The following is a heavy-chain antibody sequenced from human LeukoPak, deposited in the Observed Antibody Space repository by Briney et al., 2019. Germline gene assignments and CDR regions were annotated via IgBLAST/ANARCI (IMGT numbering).Heavy chain of an antibody. CDR2: INQDGTVE. D-gene: IGHD3-10*01. Sequence: GGSLRLSCAASGFTISNYWMNWVRQAPGEGLEWVANINQDGTVEHYVDSVKGRFTISRDNAKNSLYLQMNTLRAEDTAVYYCARDCCASGSPDYWGQGALVTVSS. V-gene: IGHV3-7*04. CDR3: ARDCCASGSPDY. CDR1: GFTISNYW. J-gene: IGHJ4*02.